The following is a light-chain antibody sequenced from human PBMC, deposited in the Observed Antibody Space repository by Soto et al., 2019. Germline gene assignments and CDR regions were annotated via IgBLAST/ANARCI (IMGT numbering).Light chain of an antibody. V-gene: IGKV1-5*03. CDR3: QQYNDYSWT. J-gene: IGKJ1*01. CDR2: KAS. CDR1: QSISAW. Sequence: IHMTHSPSTLSASLGDRVSINCRSSQSISAWLAWYQQKPGKAPRLLIYKASTLEIGVPSRFSGSGSGTEFTLTISSLQPDDVATYYCQQYNDYSWTFGQGTKVDI.